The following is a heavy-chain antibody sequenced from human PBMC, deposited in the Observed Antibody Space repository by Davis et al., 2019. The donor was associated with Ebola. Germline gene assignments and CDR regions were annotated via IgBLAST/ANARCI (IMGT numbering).Heavy chain of an antibody. Sequence: PSETLSLTCTVSGGSISSYYWSWIRQPPGKGLEWIGYIYYSGSTNYNPSLKSRVTISVDTSKNQFSLKLSSVTAADTAVYYCASGHYGSGSYRVNDYWGQGTLVTVSS. V-gene: IGHV4-59*01. J-gene: IGHJ4*02. D-gene: IGHD3-10*01. CDR3: ASGHYGSGSYRVNDY. CDR1: GGSISSYY. CDR2: IYYSGST.